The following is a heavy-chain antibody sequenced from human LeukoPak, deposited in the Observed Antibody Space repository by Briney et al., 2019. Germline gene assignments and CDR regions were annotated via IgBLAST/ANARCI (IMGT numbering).Heavy chain of an antibody. D-gene: IGHD5-12*01. CDR2: VYPSGTT. Sequence: PSETLSLTCTVSGGSISSYYGSWIRQPPGKGLEWIGRVYPSGTTHYNPSLQSRVTLSVDTSKNQFSLKLSSLTAADTAVYYCARDAGGYEDYWGQGTLVTVSS. CDR3: ARDAGGYEDY. V-gene: IGHV4-4*07. CDR1: GGSISSYY. J-gene: IGHJ4*02.